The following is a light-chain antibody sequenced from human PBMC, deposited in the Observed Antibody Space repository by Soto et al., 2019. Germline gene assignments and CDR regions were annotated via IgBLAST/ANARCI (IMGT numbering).Light chain of an antibody. J-gene: IGKJ5*01. CDR2: GAS. CDR1: QSVSSSY. CDR3: QQYGNSPRT. V-gene: IGKV3-20*01. Sequence: EIVLTQSPGTLSLSPWEKANLSCRASQSVSSSYLAWYQQKPGQAPRLLIYGASSRATGIPDRFSGSGSGTDFTLTISRLEPEDFAVYFCQQYGNSPRTFGQGTRLEIK.